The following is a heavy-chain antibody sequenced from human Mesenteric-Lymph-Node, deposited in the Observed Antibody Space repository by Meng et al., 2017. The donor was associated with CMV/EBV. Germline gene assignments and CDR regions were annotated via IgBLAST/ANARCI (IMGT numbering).Heavy chain of an antibody. CDR2: ISSSGSGI. Sequence: LSCAASGFTFSDYYMIWIRQAPGKGLELVCYISSSGSGIYYADSVKGRFTISRDNAKNSLYLQMNSLRAEDTAVYYCARAYEDAFDIWGQGTMVTVSS. D-gene: IGHD3-16*01. CDR1: GFTFSDYY. V-gene: IGHV3-11*01. CDR3: ARAYEDAFDI. J-gene: IGHJ3*02.